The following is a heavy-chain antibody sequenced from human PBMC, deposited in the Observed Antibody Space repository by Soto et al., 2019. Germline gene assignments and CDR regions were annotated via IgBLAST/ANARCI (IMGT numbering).Heavy chain of an antibody. D-gene: IGHD6-19*01. CDR3: ARGGSSGYYFFDY. J-gene: IGHJ4*02. V-gene: IGHV3-48*03. Sequence: LGGSLRLSCAASRFTFSSYEMNWVRQAPGKGLEWVSYISSSGSSIYYADSVKGRFTISRDNAKNSLYLQMSSLRAEDTAVYYCARGGSSGYYFFDYWGQGTLVTVSS. CDR2: ISSSGSSI. CDR1: RFTFSSYE.